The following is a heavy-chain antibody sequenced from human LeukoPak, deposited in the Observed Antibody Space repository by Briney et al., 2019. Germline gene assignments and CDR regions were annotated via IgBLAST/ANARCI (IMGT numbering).Heavy chain of an antibody. D-gene: IGHD6-13*01. CDR1: GYTFTGYY. Sequence: ASVKVSCKASGYTFTGYYMHWVRQAPGQGLEWMGWINPNSGGTNYAQKFQGRVTMTTDTSTSTAYMELRSLRSDDTAVYYCARGGGAGTPHYYYYYMDVWGKGTTVTVSS. CDR3: ARGGGAGTPHYYYYYMDV. J-gene: IGHJ6*03. CDR2: INPNSGGT. V-gene: IGHV1-2*02.